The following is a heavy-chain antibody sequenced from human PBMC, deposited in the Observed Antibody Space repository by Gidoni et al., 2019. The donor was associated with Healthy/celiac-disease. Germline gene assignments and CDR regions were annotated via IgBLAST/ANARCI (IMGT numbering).Heavy chain of an antibody. CDR1: GFTFSRYA. D-gene: IGHD3-10*01. CDR2: ISGSGGST. J-gene: IGHJ4*02. CDR3: AEVDRGYY. Sequence: EVQLLESGGGVVQPGGSLRLPCAASGFTFSRYAMSWVRQAPGKGLEWVSAISGSGGSTYYADSVKCRFTISRDNSKNTLYLQMNSLRAEDTAVYYCAEVDRGYYWGQGTLVTVSS. V-gene: IGHV3-23*01.